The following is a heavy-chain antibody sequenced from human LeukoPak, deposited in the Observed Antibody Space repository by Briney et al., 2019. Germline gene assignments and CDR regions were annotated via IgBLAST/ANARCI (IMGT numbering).Heavy chain of an antibody. J-gene: IGHJ5*02. D-gene: IGHD6-6*01. CDR2: INHSGST. Sequence: PSETLSLTCAVYGGSFSGYYWSWIRQPPGKGLEWIGEINHSGSTNYNPSLKSRVTISVDTSKNQFSLKLSSVTAADTAVYYCARTAIWAARLVWFDPWGQGTLVTVSS. CDR1: GGSFSGYY. V-gene: IGHV4-34*01. CDR3: ARTAIWAARLVWFDP.